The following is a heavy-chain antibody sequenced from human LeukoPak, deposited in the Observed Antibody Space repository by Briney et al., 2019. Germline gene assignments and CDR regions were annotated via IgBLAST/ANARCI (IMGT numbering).Heavy chain of an antibody. CDR2: IYLGGTT. CDR3: AREGMKDANFDC. J-gene: IGHJ4*02. Sequence: GGSLRLSCAASGFNVSGNYMSWVRQAPGKGLEWVSVIYLGGTTYYADSVKGRFTISRDNSKNTLYLQMNSLRAEDTAVFYCAREGMKDANFDCWGQGTLVTVSS. V-gene: IGHV3-53*01. CDR1: GFNVSGNY.